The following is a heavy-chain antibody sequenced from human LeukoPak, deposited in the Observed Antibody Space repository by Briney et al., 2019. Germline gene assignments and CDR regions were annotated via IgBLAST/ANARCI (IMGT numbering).Heavy chain of an antibody. D-gene: IGHD3-10*01. CDR2: IYYSGST. CDR1: GDSISGYY. J-gene: IGHJ2*01. V-gene: IGHV4-59*01. CDR3: ARVVSYGSGSYYLFYWYFDL. Sequence: SETLSLTCTVSGDSISGYYWSWIRQPPGKGLEWIGFIYYSGSTNYNPSLKSRITFSLDTSKNQFSLKVSSVTAADTAVYYCARVVSYGSGSYYLFYWYFDLWGRGTLVTVSS.